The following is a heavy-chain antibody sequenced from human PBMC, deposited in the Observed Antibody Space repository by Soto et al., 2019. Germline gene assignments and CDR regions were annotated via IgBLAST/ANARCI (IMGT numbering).Heavy chain of an antibody. CDR1: GGTFSSYA. J-gene: IGHJ6*02. V-gene: IGHV1-69*06. Sequence: QVQLVQSGAEVKKPGSSVKVSCKASGGTFSSYAISWVRQAPGQGLEWMGGIIPIFGTANYAQKFQGRVTITADKSTSTAYMELSSLRSEDTAVYYCAREEVSQPKKYNPYYYYGMDVWGQGTTVTVSS. D-gene: IGHD1-1*01. CDR3: AREEVSQPKKYNPYYYYGMDV. CDR2: IIPIFGTA.